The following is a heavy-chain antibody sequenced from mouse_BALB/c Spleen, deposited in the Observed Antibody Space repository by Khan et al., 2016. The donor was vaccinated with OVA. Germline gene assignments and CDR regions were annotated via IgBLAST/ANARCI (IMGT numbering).Heavy chain of an antibody. CDR1: GYTFTDFY. J-gene: IGHJ3*01. CDR3: ARRNYFGYTFAY. D-gene: IGHD1-2*01. CDR2: ISPGSGDT. Sequence: VQLQESGAELARPGASVKLSCKASGYTFTDFYINWVKQRTGQGLEWIGEISPGSGDTFYNERFKDKATLTADKSSNTAYMQLSSLTSEASAVYFCARRNYFGYTFAYGGQGTLVTVSA. V-gene: IGHV1-77*01.